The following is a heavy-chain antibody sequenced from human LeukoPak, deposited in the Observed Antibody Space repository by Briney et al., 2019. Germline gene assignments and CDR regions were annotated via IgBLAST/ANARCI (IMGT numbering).Heavy chain of an antibody. D-gene: IGHD1-26*01. CDR2: INPTGGST. V-gene: IGHV1-46*01. Sequence: GASVKVSCKTSGYRFTGYYMHWVRQAPGQGLEWMGLINPTGGSTGYAQKFQGRVTMIRDMSTSTDYMELSSLRSEDTAIYYCARDNSVGDNAWWFDPWGQGTLVTVSS. J-gene: IGHJ5*02. CDR1: GYRFTGYY. CDR3: ARDNSVGDNAWWFDP.